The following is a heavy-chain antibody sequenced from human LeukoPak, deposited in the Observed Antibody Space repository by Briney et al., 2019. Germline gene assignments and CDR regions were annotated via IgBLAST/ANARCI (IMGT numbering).Heavy chain of an antibody. CDR1: GFTFSTYA. J-gene: IGHJ2*01. CDR2: ISGGGDST. CDR3: AKDRGTIARSLWHFDL. D-gene: IGHD3-3*01. Sequence: TGGSLRLSCAASGFTFSTYAMSWVRQAPGKGLEWVSAISGGGDSTYYADSVKGRFTISRDNLKNTMYLQMNSLRVEDTAVYYCAKDRGTIARSLWHFDLWGRGTLVTVSS. V-gene: IGHV3-23*01.